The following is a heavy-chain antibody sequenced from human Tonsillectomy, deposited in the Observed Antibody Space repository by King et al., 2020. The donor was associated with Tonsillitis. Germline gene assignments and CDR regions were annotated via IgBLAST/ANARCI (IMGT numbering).Heavy chain of an antibody. J-gene: IGHJ6*02. D-gene: IGHD4-17*01. V-gene: IGHV3-30-3*01. CDR1: GFTFSSYA. CDR3: ARRGGALDYYYYGMDV. Sequence: VQLVESGGGVVQPGRSLRLSCAASGFTFSSYAMHWVRQAPGKGLEWVADISFDGSNKYYADSVKGRFTISRDNSKNTLYLQMSSLRAEDTAVYYCARRGGALDYYYYGMDVWGQGTTVTVSS. CDR2: ISFDGSNK.